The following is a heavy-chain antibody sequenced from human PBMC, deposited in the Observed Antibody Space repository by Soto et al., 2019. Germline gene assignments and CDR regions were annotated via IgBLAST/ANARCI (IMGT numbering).Heavy chain of an antibody. J-gene: IGHJ6*02. CDR3: ARVLVVRGPDYYYYYGMDF. V-gene: IGHV1-46*03. CDR2: INPSGGST. CDR1: GYTFTSYY. Sequence: GASVKVSCKASGYTFTSYYMHWVRQAPGQGLEWMGIINPSGGSTSYAQKFQGRVTMTRDTSTSTVYMELSSLRSEDTAVYYCARVLVVRGPDYYYYYGMDFWGQGTTVTVSS. D-gene: IGHD3-10*01.